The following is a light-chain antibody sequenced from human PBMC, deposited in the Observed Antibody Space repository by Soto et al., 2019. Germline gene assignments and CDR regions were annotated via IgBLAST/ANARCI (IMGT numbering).Light chain of an antibody. CDR1: QSVRSNY. J-gene: IGKJ3*01. Sequence: EIVLTQSPGTLSLSPGERATLSCRASQSVRSNYLAWYQQKPGQSPRLLIYGASSRATGIPDRFSGSGSGTDFTLTISRLEPEDFAVYYCQQYGISPITFGPETKVDIK. V-gene: IGKV3-20*01. CDR3: QQYGISPIT. CDR2: GAS.